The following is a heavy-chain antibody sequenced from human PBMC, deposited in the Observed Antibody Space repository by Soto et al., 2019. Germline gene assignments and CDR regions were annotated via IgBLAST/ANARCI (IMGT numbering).Heavy chain of an antibody. CDR1: GFTFSSYS. V-gene: IGHV3-21*01. D-gene: IGHD3-10*01. CDR2: ISSSISYI. CDR3: ARDLGTGEPAHFEY. Sequence: WGSLRLSCAASGFTFSSYSMNWVRQAPGKGLEWVSSISSSISYIYYADSVKGRFTISGDNAKNSLYLQMNSLRAEDTAVYYCARDLGTGEPAHFEYWGKGNMVTVSA. J-gene: IGHJ4*02.